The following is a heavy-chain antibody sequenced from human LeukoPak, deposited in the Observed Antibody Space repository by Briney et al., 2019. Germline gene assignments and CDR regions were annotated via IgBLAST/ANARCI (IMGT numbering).Heavy chain of an antibody. CDR3: ARLGGTKSPTYSSGWYGVDY. D-gene: IGHD6-19*01. CDR1: GDSISSYY. V-gene: IGHV4-59*12. Sequence: SETLSLTCTVSGDSISSYYWSWIRQPPGKGLEWIGYIYYSGSTNYNPSLKSRVTISVDTSKNQFSLKLSSVTAADTAVYYCARLGGTKSPTYSSGWYGVDYWGQGTLVTVSS. J-gene: IGHJ4*02. CDR2: IYYSGST.